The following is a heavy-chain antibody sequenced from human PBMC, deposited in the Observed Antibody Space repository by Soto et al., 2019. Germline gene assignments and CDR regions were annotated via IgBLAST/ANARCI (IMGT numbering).Heavy chain of an antibody. CDR3: AKDPNIAMAPGAFEI. CDR2: ISFDGDYK. V-gene: IGHV3-30*18. J-gene: IGHJ3*02. CDR1: GFTFSNYG. D-gene: IGHD6-19*01. Sequence: QVQLVESGGGVVQPGRSLRLSCTASGFTFSNYGMHWVRQAPGKGLEWVAVISFDGDYKYYADSLKGRFTISRDNSKNTLYLQMNSLRADDTAVFYCAKDPNIAMAPGAFEIWGLGTTVIVSS.